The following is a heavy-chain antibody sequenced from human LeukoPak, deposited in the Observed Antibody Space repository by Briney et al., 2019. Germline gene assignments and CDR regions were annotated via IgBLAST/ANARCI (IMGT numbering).Heavy chain of an antibody. CDR2: IRYDGSNK. Sequence: PGGSLRLSCAASGFTFSSYGMYWVRQAPGKGLECVAFIRYDGSNKYYADSVKGRFTISRDNSKNTLDLQMNSLRAEDTAVYYCAKDWRFHLWASPDYWGQGTLVTVSS. CDR1: GFTFSSYG. V-gene: IGHV3-30*02. D-gene: IGHD3-10*01. CDR3: AKDWRFHLWASPDY. J-gene: IGHJ4*02.